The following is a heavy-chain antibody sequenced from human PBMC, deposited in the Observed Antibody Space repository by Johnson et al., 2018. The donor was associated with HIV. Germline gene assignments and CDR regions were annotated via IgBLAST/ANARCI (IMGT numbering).Heavy chain of an antibody. V-gene: IGHV3-30-3*01. J-gene: IGHJ3*02. CDR3: ARERVVQGDPDAFDI. Sequence: QLVESGGGVVQPGRSLRLSGAASGFTFSSYAVHWVRQAPGKGLEWVAVISYDGSNKYYADSVKGRFTISRDNSKNTLYLQMNSLRAEDTALYYCARERVVQGDPDAFDIWGQGTMVTVSS. CDR2: ISYDGSNK. CDR1: GFTFSSYA. D-gene: IGHD3-16*01.